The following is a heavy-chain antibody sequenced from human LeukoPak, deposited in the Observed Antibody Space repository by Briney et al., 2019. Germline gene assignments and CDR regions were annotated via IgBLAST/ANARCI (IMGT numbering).Heavy chain of an antibody. D-gene: IGHD6-19*01. J-gene: IGHJ5*02. CDR1: GGSIRSYY. CDR3: ARHAAVEGSSGWSPLWWFDP. Sequence: SETLSLTCTVSGGSIRSYYWSWIRQPPGKGLEWIGDMHHSGSTKHNPYLKSRVTISVDTSKSQFSLKLSSVTAADTAVYYCARHAAVEGSSGWSPLWWFDPWGQGTLVTVSS. CDR2: MHHSGST. V-gene: IGHV4-59*08.